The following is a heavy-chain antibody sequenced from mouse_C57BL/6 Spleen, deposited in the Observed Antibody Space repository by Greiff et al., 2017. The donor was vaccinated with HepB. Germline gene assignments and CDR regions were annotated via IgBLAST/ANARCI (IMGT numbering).Heavy chain of an antibody. CDR3: ARKIYYDYCYAMDY. D-gene: IGHD2-4*01. CDR1: GYAFSSSW. V-gene: IGHV1-82*01. J-gene: IGHJ4*01. CDR2: IYPGDGDT. Sequence: VQRVESGPELVKPGASVKISCKASGYAFSSSWMNWVKQRPGKGLEWIGRIYPGDGDTNYNGKFKGKATLTADKSSSTAYMQLSSLTSEDSAVYFCARKIYYDYCYAMDYWGQGTSVTVSS.